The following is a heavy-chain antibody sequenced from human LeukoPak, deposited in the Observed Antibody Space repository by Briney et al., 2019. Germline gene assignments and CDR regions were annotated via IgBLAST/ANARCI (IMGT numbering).Heavy chain of an antibody. CDR3: AKVGEHPVFYDFWSGYYTGYYFDY. Sequence: VQPGGSLRLSCAASGFTFSSYAMRWVRQAPGKGLEWVSAISGSGGSTYYADSVKGRFTISRDNSKNTLYLQMNSLRAEDTAVYYCAKVGEHPVFYDFWSGYYTGYYFDYWGQGTLVTVSS. D-gene: IGHD3-3*01. J-gene: IGHJ4*02. CDR1: GFTFSSYA. CDR2: ISGSGGST. V-gene: IGHV3-23*01.